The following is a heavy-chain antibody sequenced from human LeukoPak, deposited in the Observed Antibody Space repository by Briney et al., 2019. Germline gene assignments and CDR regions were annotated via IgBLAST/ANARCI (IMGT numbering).Heavy chain of an antibody. Sequence: PGGSLRLSCAASGFTFKKYAVGWVRQAPGKGLEWVSLISGSSNATYYADSVKGRFTISRDNAKNSLYLQMNSLRAEDTALYYCARKRDGYNLYYFDYWGQGTLVTVSS. CDR1: GFTFKKYA. CDR3: ARKRDGYNLYYFDY. V-gene: IGHV3-21*04. CDR2: ISGSSNAT. J-gene: IGHJ4*02. D-gene: IGHD5-24*01.